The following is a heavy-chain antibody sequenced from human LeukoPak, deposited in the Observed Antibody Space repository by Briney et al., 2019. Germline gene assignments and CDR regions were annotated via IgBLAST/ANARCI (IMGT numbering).Heavy chain of an antibody. CDR3: ARDEGLXXTKYYFDY. CDR2: ISYDGSNK. D-gene: IGHD4-17*01. Sequence: GGSLRLSCAASGFTFSSYAMPWVRQAPGKGLEWVAVISYDGSNKYYADSVKGRFTISRDNSKNTLYLQMNSLRAEDTAVYYCARDEGLXXTKYYFDYWGQGTLVTV. CDR1: GFTFSSYA. V-gene: IGHV3-30-3*01. J-gene: IGHJ4*02.